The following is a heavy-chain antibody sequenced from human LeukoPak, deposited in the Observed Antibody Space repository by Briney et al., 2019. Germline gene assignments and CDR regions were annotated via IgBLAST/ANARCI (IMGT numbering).Heavy chain of an antibody. D-gene: IGHD2-2*01. CDR3: ATDIVVVPAAISDY. CDR1: GGTFSSYA. J-gene: IGHJ4*02. CDR2: IIPIFGTA. Sequence: SVKVSCKASGGTFSSYAISWVRQAPGQGLEWMGGIIPIFGTANYAQKFQGRVTITADESTSTAYMELSSLRSDDTAVYYCATDIVVVPAAISDYWGQGTLVTVSS. V-gene: IGHV1-69*01.